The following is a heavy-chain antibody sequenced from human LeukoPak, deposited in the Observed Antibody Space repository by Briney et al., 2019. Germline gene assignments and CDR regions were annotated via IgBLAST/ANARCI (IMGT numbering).Heavy chain of an antibody. CDR2: IKHDESEK. D-gene: IGHD3-3*01. V-gene: IGHV3-7*01. CDR3: ARDSGVDAHNDY. CDR1: GFSFNSDW. Sequence: PGGSLRLSCAASGFSFNSDWMDWVRQAPGKGLEWVANIKHDESEKNYLDSVKGRFTISRDNAQNSLYLQMNSLRDEDTAVYFCARDSGVDAHNDYWGQGTLVTVSS. J-gene: IGHJ4*02.